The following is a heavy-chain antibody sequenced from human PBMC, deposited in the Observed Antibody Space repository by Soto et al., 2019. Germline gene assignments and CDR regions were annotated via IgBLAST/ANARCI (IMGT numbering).Heavy chain of an antibody. CDR2: ISWNSGSI. CDR1: GFTFDDYA. CDR3: AKGYSYYYYYGMDV. Sequence: GGSLRLSCAASGFTFDDYAMHWVRQAPGKGLEWVSGISWNSGSIGYADSVKGRFTISRDNAKNSLYLQMNSLRAEDTALYYCAKGYSYYYYYGMDVWGQGTTVTVSS. J-gene: IGHJ6*02. D-gene: IGHD5-18*01. V-gene: IGHV3-9*01.